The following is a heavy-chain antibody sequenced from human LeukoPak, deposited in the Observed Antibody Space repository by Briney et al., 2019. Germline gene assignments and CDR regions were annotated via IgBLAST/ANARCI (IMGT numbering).Heavy chain of an antibody. CDR2: TYYRSKWYN. Sequence: SQTLSLTCAISGDSVSSNSATWTWIRQSPSRGLEWLGRTYYRSKWYNDYAVSVKSRITVNPDTSRNQFSLQLNSVTPEDTAVYYCARGSSSNSWYFDYWGQGTLVTVSS. CDR3: ARGSSSNSWYFDY. V-gene: IGHV6-1*01. CDR1: GDSVSSNSAT. J-gene: IGHJ4*02. D-gene: IGHD6-13*01.